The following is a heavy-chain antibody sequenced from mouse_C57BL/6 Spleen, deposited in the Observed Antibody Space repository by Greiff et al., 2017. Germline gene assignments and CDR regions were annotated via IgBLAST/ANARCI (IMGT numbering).Heavy chain of an antibody. CDR3: ARSHDEDY. V-gene: IGHV1-55*01. J-gene: IGHJ2*01. D-gene: IGHD2-12*01. CDR1: GYTFTSYW. CDR2: IYPGSGST. Sequence: QVHLQQSGAELVKPGASVKMSCKASGYTFTSYWITWVKQRPGQGLEWIGDIYPGSGSTNYNEKFKSKATLPVDTSSSTAYMQLSSLTSEDAAVYYCARSHDEDYWGQGTTLTVSS.